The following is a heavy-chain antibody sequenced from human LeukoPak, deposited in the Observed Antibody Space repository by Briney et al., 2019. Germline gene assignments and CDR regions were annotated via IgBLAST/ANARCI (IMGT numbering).Heavy chain of an antibody. CDR3: ARDSSGYYSPFGV. Sequence: SHTLALTCTVSGGSISSGGYYWSWIRQHPGKGLEWIGYIYYSGSTYYNPSLKSRVTISVDTSKNQFSLKLSSVTAADTAVYYCARDSSGYYSPFGVWGQGTTVTVSS. V-gene: IGHV4-31*03. CDR2: IYYSGST. J-gene: IGHJ6*02. D-gene: IGHD3-22*01. CDR1: GGSISSGGYY.